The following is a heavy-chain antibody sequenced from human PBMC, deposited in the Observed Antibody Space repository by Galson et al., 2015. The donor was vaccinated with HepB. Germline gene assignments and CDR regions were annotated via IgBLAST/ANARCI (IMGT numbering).Heavy chain of an antibody. CDR2: IYSGGST. J-gene: IGHJ4*02. Sequence: SLRLSCAASGFTVSSNYMSWVRQAPGKGLEWVSVIYSGGSTYYADSVKGRFTISRDNSKNTLYLQMNSLRAEDTAVYYCARVSSSGYYYFDYWGQGTLVTVSS. CDR3: ARVSSSGYYYFDY. CDR1: GFTVSSNY. V-gene: IGHV3-53*01. D-gene: IGHD3-22*01.